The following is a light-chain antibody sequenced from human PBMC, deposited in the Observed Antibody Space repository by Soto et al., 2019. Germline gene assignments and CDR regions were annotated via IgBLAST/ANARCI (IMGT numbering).Light chain of an antibody. CDR2: RNN. CDR1: SSNIGSNY. V-gene: IGLV1-47*01. J-gene: IGLJ1*01. CDR3: AAWDDRLRGLYV. Sequence: HSSLTQPPSSSGTPGQRVTISCSGSSSNIGSNYVYWYQQLPGTAPKLLIYRNNQRPSGVPDRFSGSKSGTSASLAISGLRSEDEADYYCAAWDDRLRGLYVFGIGTKVTGL.